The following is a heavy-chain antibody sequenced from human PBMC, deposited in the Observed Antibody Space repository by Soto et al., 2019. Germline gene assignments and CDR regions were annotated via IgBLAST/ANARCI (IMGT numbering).Heavy chain of an antibody. D-gene: IGHD6-6*01. CDR2: VYTTGST. CDR3: ARMEYEEYSSSDTDAFAI. CDR1: GGSINTYY. V-gene: IGHV4-4*07. Sequence: PSETLSLTCTVTGGSINTYYWSWIRQSAGKGLEWIGRVYTTGSTNYNPSLKSRVTISVDTSRNQFSLKLSSVTAADTAVYYCARMEYEEYSSSDTDAFAIWGQGTRVIVSS. J-gene: IGHJ3*02.